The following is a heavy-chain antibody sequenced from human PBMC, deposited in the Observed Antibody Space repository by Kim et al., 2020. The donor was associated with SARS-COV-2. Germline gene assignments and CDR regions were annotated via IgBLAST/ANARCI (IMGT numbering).Heavy chain of an antibody. CDR2: IYYSGST. J-gene: IGHJ4*02. Sequence: SETLSLTCTVSGGSISSYYWSWIRQPPGKGLEWIGYIYYSGSTNYNPSLKSRVTISVDTSKNQFSLKLSSVTAADTAVYYCARIAAAGTRPPYYFDYWGQGTLVTVSS. V-gene: IGHV4-59*01. CDR1: GGSISSYY. CDR3: ARIAAAGTRPPYYFDY. D-gene: IGHD6-13*01.